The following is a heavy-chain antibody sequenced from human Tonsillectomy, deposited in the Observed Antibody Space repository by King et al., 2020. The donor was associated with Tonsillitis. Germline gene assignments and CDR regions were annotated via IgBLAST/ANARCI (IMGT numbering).Heavy chain of an antibody. CDR1: GFTFSDYY. V-gene: IGHV3-11*01. D-gene: IGHD3-10*01. J-gene: IGHJ5*02. Sequence: HVQLVESGGGLVKPGGSLRLSCAASGFTFSDYYMSWIRQAPGKGLEWVSYISSGGSTIYYADSVKGRFTISRDNAKNSLYLQMNSLRAEDTAVYYCASRATMVRGVRPFNWFDPWGQGTLVTVSS. CDR3: ASRATMVRGVRPFNWFDP. CDR2: ISSGGSTI.